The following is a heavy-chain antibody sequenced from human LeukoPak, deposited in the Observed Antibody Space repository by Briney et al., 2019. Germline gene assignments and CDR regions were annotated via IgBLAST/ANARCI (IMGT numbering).Heavy chain of an antibody. J-gene: IGHJ5*02. CDR2: IKRKSDGGTP. Sequence: NPGGSLRLSCAASGFTFRNYRMNWVRQAPGKGLEWVGRIKRKSDGGTPDYAAPVKGGFAISRDDSINTLYLQMNSLKTDDTAVYHCVTGGHYFGTWGQGTLVTVSP. CDR3: VTGGHYFGT. D-gene: IGHD3-10*01. V-gene: IGHV3-15*01. CDR1: GFTFRNYR.